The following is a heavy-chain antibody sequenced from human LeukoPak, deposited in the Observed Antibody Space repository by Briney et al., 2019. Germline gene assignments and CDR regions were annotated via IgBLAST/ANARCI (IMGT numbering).Heavy chain of an antibody. D-gene: IGHD4-23*01. Sequence: GSSVKVSCKASGGTFSSYAISWVRQAPGQGLEWMGGIIPIFGTANYAQKFQGRVTITTDESTSTAYIELSSLRSEDTAVYYCARAAGGNSAFDYWGQGTLVTVSS. V-gene: IGHV1-69*05. J-gene: IGHJ4*02. CDR3: ARAAGGNSAFDY. CDR2: IIPIFGTA. CDR1: GGTFSSYA.